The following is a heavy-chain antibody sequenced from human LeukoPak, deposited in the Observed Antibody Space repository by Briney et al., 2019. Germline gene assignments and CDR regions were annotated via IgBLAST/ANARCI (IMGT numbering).Heavy chain of an antibody. CDR3: ARDRYYYDSSGYTN. CDR2: ISSSGSTI. Sequence: PGGSLRLSCAASGFTFSSYEMNWVRQAPGKGLEWVSYISSSGSTIYYADSVKGRFTITRDNAKNSLYLQMNTLRAEDTAVYYWARDRYYYDSSGYTNWGQGTLVSVSS. J-gene: IGHJ4*02. V-gene: IGHV3-48*03. CDR1: GFTFSSYE. D-gene: IGHD3-22*01.